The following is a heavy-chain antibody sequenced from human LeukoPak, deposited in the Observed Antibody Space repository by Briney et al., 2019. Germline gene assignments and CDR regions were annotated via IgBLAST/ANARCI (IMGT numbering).Heavy chain of an antibody. Sequence: SQTLSLTCTVSGGSISSGSYYWSWIRRPAGKGLEWIGRIYTSGSTHYNPSLKSRVTIAVGTSQNQFSMKLSSVTAADSVGLHCARVRMAAAYDAFDIWGQGTMATVSS. CDR1: GGSISSGSYY. J-gene: IGHJ3*02. CDR3: ARVRMAAAYDAFDI. D-gene: IGHD6-13*01. V-gene: IGHV4-61*02. CDR2: IYTSGST.